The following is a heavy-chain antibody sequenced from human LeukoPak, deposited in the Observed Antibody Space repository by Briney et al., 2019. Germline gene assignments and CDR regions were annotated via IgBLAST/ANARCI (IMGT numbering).Heavy chain of an antibody. CDR2: IIPIFGTT. J-gene: IGHJ4*02. D-gene: IGHD3-10*01. CDR3: ARIVGIASRGYFDY. Sequence: SVKVSCKSSGGTLSRYAIIWVRQAPGQGPDWMGGIIPIFGTTNYAQKFQGRVTITADESTSTAYMELSSLRSEDTAVYYCARIVGIASRGYFDYWGQGTLVTVSS. V-gene: IGHV1-69*13. CDR1: GGTLSRYA.